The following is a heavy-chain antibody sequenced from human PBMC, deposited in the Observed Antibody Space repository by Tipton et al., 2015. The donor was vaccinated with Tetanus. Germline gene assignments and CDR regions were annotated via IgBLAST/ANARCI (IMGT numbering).Heavy chain of an antibody. CDR1: GFSFRSYW. CDR3: AREDGGPTLDYFDS. J-gene: IGHJ4*02. V-gene: IGHV3-74*03. D-gene: IGHD3-16*01. Sequence: SLRLSCAASGFSFRSYWMHWVRQSPGKGLVWVSRIKSDGSKTTYADSVKGRFTISRDNAKNTLYLQMNSLKVEDTAVYYCAREDGGPTLDYFDSWGQGALVIVSS. CDR2: IKSDGSKT.